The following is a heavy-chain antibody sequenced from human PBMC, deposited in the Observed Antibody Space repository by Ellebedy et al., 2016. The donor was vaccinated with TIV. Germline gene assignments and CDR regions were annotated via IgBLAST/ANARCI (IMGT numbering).Heavy chain of an antibody. J-gene: IGHJ4*02. Sequence: GESLKISCAASVFTFSSYAMSWVRQAPGKALEWVSYISYTGDTRHYADSVKGRFTISRDNAKNSLYLQMSSLRAEDTAVYYCGRLGVIAGAGASDYWGQGTLVIVSS. V-gene: IGHV3-48*03. CDR3: GRLGVIAGAGASDY. CDR1: VFTFSSYA. CDR2: ISYTGDTR. D-gene: IGHD6-13*01.